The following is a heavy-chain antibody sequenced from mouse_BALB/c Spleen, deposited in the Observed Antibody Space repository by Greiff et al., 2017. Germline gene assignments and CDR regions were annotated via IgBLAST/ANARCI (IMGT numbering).Heavy chain of an antibody. CDR1: GYAFSSSW. CDR3: ARVDPYSSSPYAMDY. CDR2: IYPGDGDT. V-gene: IGHV1-82*01. Sequence: QVQLQQSGPELVKPGASVKISCKASGYAFSSSWMNWVKQRPGQGLEWIGRIYPGDGDTNYNGKFKGKATLTADKSSSPAYMQLSSLTSVDSAVYFCARVDPYSSSPYAMDYWGQGTSVTVSS. D-gene: IGHD1-1*01. J-gene: IGHJ4*01.